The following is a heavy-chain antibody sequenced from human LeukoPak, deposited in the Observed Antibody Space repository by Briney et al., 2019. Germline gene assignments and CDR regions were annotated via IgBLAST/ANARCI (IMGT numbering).Heavy chain of an antibody. V-gene: IGHV3-21*01. CDR1: GFIFSSYS. CDR3: ARVGIAVPGIDF. Sequence: PGGSLRLSCAASGFIFSSYSLNWVRQAPGKGLEWVSSISSSSTYIYCADSVKGRFTISRDNAKNSLFLQMNSVRAEDTAVYYCARVGIAVPGIDFWGQGTLVTVSS. CDR2: ISSSSTYI. J-gene: IGHJ4*02. D-gene: IGHD6-19*01.